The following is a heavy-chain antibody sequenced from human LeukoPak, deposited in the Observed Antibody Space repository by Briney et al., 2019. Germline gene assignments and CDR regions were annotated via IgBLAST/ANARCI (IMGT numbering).Heavy chain of an antibody. V-gene: IGHV3-33*01. Sequence: GRSLRLSCAASGFTFSSHGMHWVRQAPGKGLEWVAVIWYDGTNKYYADSVKGRFTISRDNSKNTLYLQMNSLGAEDTAVYYCATRVYVAVAGKVDYWGQGTLVTVSS. D-gene: IGHD6-19*01. CDR1: GFTFSSHG. CDR3: ATRVYVAVAGKVDY. CDR2: IWYDGTNK. J-gene: IGHJ4*02.